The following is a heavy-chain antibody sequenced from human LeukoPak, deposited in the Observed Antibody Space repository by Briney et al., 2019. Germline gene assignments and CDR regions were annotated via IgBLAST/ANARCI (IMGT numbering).Heavy chain of an antibody. J-gene: IGHJ6*03. CDR3: AGCAFCGTSCYRPRRDYYYYYMDV. V-gene: IGHV4-34*01. D-gene: IGHD2-2*01. CDR2: INHSGRT. Sequence: SETLSLTCAVYGVFFSGYYWSWIRQPPGKGLEWLGEINHSGRTNYNPSLKSRVTISVDTSKNQFSLKLSSVTAADTAVYYCAGCAFCGTSCYRPRRDYYYYYMDVWGKGTTVTVSS. CDR1: GVFFSGYY.